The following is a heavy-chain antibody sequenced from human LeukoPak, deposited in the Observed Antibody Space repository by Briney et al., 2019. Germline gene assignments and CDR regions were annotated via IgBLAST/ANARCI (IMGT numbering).Heavy chain of an antibody. Sequence: KPSETLSLTCAVYGGSFSGYYWSWIRQPPGKGLEWIGEINHSGSTNYNPSLKSRVTISVDTSKNQFSLKLSSVTAADTAVYYCARGAGSLFDHWGQGTLVTVSS. D-gene: IGHD6-6*01. CDR2: INHSGST. V-gene: IGHV4-34*01. CDR3: ARGAGSLFDH. J-gene: IGHJ4*02. CDR1: GGSFSGYY.